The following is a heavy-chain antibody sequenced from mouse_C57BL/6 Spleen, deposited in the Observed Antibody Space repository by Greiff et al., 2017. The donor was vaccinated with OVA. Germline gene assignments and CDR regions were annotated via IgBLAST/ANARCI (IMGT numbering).Heavy chain of an antibody. CDR2: IHPNSGST. CDR3: ARCEDGVLLRPGAMDY. J-gene: IGHJ4*01. V-gene: IGHV1-64*01. CDR1: GYTFTSYW. D-gene: IGHD1-1*01. Sequence: QVQLQQPGAELVKPGASVKLSCKASGYTFTSYWMHWVKQRPGQGLEWIGMIHPNSGSTNYNEKFKSKATLTVDKSSSTAYMQLSSLTSEDSAVYYCARCEDGVLLRPGAMDYWGQGTSVTVSS.